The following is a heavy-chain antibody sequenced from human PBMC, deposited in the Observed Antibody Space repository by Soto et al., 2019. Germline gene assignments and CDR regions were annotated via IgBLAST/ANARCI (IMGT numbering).Heavy chain of an antibody. Sequence: QVHLVQSGAEVKKPGASVKVSCQGSGYAFTTYGITWVRQAPGQGLEWMGWISAHNGNTNYAQKLQGRVNVTRDTSTSTAYMALRSLRYDDTAVYYCARGRYGDYWGQGALVTVSS. CDR1: GYAFTTYG. J-gene: IGHJ4*02. D-gene: IGHD1-1*01. CDR3: ARGRYGDY. V-gene: IGHV1-18*01. CDR2: ISAHNGNT.